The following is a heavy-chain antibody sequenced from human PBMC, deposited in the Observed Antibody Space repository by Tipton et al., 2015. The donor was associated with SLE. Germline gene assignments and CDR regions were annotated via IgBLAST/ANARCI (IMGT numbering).Heavy chain of an antibody. CDR2: ISGSDGST. D-gene: IGHD6-13*01. CDR1: RFTFSTYG. J-gene: IGHJ4*02. Sequence: SLRLSCAASRFTFSTYGMRWVRQSPEKGLEWVSSISGSDGSTYYADSVKGRFTISRDNSKNTLYLQMNSLRAEDTAVYYCAKPGQLYSSPGDYFDYWGQGTLVTVSS. CDR3: AKPGQLYSSPGDYFDY. V-gene: IGHV3-23*01.